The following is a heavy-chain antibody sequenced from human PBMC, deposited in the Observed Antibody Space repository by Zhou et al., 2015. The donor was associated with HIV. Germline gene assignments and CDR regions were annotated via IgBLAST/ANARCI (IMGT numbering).Heavy chain of an antibody. CDR2: IIPIFGTA. J-gene: IGHJ6*02. CDR1: GGTFSSYA. Sequence: QVQLVQSGAEVKKPGSSVKVSCKASGGTFSSYAISWVRQAPGQGLEWMGGIIPIFGTANYAQKFQGRVTITADESTSTAYMELSSLRSEDTAVYYCARVTPSEPKKRITMVRGVYYLPTRYYYYGMDVWGQGTTVTVSS. CDR3: ARVTPSEPKKRITMVRGVYYLPTRYYYYGMDV. D-gene: IGHD3-10*01. V-gene: IGHV1-69*01.